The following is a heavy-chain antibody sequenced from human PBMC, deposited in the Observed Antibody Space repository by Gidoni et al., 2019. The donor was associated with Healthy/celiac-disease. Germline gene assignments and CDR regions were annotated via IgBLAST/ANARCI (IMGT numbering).Heavy chain of an antibody. CDR2: IYSGGST. CDR3: AKRGYSYGSDAFDI. CDR1: GFTVSSNY. V-gene: IGHV3-53*04. J-gene: IGHJ3*02. D-gene: IGHD5-18*01. Sequence: EVQLVESGGGLVQPGGSLSLSCAASGFTVSSNYMSWVRQAPGKGLEWVSVIYSGGSTYYADSVKGRFTISRHNSKNTLYLQMNSLRAEDTAVYYCAKRGYSYGSDAFDIWGQGTMVTVSS.